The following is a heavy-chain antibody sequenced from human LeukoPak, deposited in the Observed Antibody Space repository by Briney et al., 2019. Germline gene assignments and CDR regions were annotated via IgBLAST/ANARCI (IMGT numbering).Heavy chain of an antibody. CDR3: ARDYYYDSSGYRDNFDY. CDR1: GYTFSSYG. Sequence: ASVKVSCKASGYTFSSYGISWVRQTPGQGLAWLGWISVYNANTHYAQNLQGRVTMTADTSTSTAYMELRSLTSDDTAVYYCARDYYYDSSGYRDNFDYWGQGTLVTVSS. D-gene: IGHD3-22*01. V-gene: IGHV1-18*01. CDR2: ISVYNANT. J-gene: IGHJ4*02.